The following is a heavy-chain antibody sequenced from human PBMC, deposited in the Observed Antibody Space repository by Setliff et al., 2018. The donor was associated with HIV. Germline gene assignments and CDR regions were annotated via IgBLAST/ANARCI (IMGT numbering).Heavy chain of an antibody. V-gene: IGHV4-39*07. CDR3: ARMDTSYRSFEY. J-gene: IGHJ4*02. CDR2: INHSGNT. D-gene: IGHD5-18*01. CDR1: DASISTSNFL. Sequence: PSETLSLTCTVSDASISTSNFLWGWIRQPPGKGLEWIGEINHSGNTNYNPSLKSRVTMSVDTSKNQFSLKLNSVTAADTAVYYCARMDTSYRSFEYWGQGTLVTVSS.